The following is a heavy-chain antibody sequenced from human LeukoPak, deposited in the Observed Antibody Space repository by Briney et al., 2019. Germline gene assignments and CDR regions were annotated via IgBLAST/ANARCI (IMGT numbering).Heavy chain of an antibody. Sequence: SETLSLTCTVSGGSISSYYWSWIRQPPGKGLEWIGYIYYGGSTNYNPSLKSRVTISVDTSKNQFSLKLSSVTAADTAVYYCARSSSDAESRGADVLLWFGEPGWFDHWGQGTLVTVSS. J-gene: IGHJ5*02. V-gene: IGHV4-59*01. CDR1: GGSISSYY. CDR3: ARSSSDAESRGADVLLWFGEPGWFDH. CDR2: IYYGGST. D-gene: IGHD3-10*01.